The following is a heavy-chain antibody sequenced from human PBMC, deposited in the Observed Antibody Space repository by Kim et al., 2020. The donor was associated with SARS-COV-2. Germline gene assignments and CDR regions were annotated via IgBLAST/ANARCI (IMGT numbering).Heavy chain of an antibody. V-gene: IGHV3-7*01. Sequence: GGSLRLSCAASGFSFNRYWMSWVRQAPGKGLEWVACIKGDESETHYVDSVKGRFTVSRDNAKSSLYLQMNSLTADDTAMYYCATLDSAEYLNSGGSYWGQGTLVTVSS. CDR1: GFSFNRYW. CDR3: ATLDSAEYLNSGGSY. D-gene: IGHD1-26*01. J-gene: IGHJ4*02. CDR2: IKGDESET.